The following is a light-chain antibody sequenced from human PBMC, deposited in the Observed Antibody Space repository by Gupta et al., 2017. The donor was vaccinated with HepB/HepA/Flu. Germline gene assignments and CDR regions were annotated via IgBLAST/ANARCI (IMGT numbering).Light chain of an antibody. CDR1: NSNIGINP. CDR2: ISY. J-gene: IGLJ3*02. V-gene: IGLV1-44*01. Sequence: QSVLTQPPSASGTPGQRVTISCSGGNSNIGINPVSWYQQLPGTAPKLLIYISYQRLSGVPDRFSASKSGTSAALAISGLQAEDDADYYCAAWDDSMDVWLFGGGTKLTVL. CDR3: AAWDDSMDVWL.